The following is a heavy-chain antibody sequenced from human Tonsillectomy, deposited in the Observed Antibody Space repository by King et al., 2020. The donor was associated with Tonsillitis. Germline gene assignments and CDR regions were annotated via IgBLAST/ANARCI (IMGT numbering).Heavy chain of an antibody. CDR2: IYASGST. CDR3: ARTGGLRYFYYMDV. J-gene: IGHJ6*03. D-gene: IGHD3-16*01. CDR1: GGSISSYY. V-gene: IGHV4-4*07. Sequence: QLQESGPGLVKPSETLSLTCTVSGGSISSYYWSWIRQPAGKGLEWIGRIYASGSTNYNPSLKSRVTMSVDTSKNQFSLKLSSVTAADTAVYYFARTGGLRYFYYMDVWGKGTTVTVSS.